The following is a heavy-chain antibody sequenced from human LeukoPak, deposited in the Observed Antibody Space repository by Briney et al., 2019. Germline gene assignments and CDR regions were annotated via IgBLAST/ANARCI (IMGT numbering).Heavy chain of an antibody. CDR3: ARDSGVFMVRGVTSAARGY. Sequence: PSETLSLTCTVSGGSISSGSYYWSWIRQPAGKGLEWIGRIYTSGSTNYNPSLKSRVTISVDTSKNQFSLKLSSVTAADTAVYYCARDSGVFMVRGVTSAARGYWGQGTLVTVSS. CDR1: GGSISSGSYY. J-gene: IGHJ4*02. CDR2: IYTSGST. D-gene: IGHD3-10*01. V-gene: IGHV4-61*02.